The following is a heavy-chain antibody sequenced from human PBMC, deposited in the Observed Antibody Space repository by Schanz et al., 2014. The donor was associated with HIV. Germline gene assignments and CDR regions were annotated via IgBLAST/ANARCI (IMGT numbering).Heavy chain of an antibody. J-gene: IGHJ5*02. CDR1: GGTFSSDA. CDR3: ARDLGGDFWSAQGGFDP. V-gene: IGHV1-69*01. CDR2: IIPIFGTA. Sequence: QVQLVQSGAEVKKPGSSVKVSCKASGGTFSSDAFIWVRQAPGQGLEWMGGIIPIFGTANYAPKFQGRVTIIADDSTSTVYMELSSLRSEDTAVYYCARDLGGDFWSAQGGFDPWGQGTRVTVSS. D-gene: IGHD3-3*01.